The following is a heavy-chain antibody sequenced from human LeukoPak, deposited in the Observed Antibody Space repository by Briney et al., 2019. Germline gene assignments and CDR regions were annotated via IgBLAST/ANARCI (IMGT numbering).Heavy chain of an antibody. D-gene: IGHD2-21*02. V-gene: IGHV3-48*01. J-gene: IGHJ4*02. CDR2: ISRTGTTV. Sequence: GGSLRLSRAASGFTFSPYTINWVRQAPGKGLEWISYISRTGTTVYYADSVKGRFTISRDNAKNSLYLQMNSLRSEDTALYYCERDLGSGDHGLLVWGQGTLLTVSS. CDR1: GFTFSPYT. CDR3: ERDLGSGDHGLLV.